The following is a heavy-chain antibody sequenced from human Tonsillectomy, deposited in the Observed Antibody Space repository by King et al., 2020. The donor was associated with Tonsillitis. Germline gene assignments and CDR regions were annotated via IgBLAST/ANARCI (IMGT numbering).Heavy chain of an antibody. CDR2: IKSDGSST. CDR1: GLTFSRYW. V-gene: IGHV3-74*01. CDR3: ARNYYYGSGSYYGLSDAFDI. D-gene: IGHD3-10*01. J-gene: IGHJ3*02. Sequence: VQLVESGGGLVQPGGSLRLSCAASGLTFSRYWMHWVRQAPGKGLVWVSRIKSDGSSTSYADSVKGRFTISRDNAKNTLYLQMNSLRVEDTAVYYCARNYYYGSGSYYGLSDAFDIWGQGTMVTASS.